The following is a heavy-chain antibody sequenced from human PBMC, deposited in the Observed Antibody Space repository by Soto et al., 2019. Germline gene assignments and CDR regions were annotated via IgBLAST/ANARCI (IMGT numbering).Heavy chain of an antibody. Sequence: EVQLVESGGGLVQPGGSLRLSCAASGFTCSSYWMHWVRQAPGKGLVWVSRINSDGSSTNYADSVKGQFTISRDNAKNTLYVQINSLRAEDTAVYYCGRGASGSYRLAYWCQGTLVTVS. D-gene: IGHD3-10*01. CDR2: INSDGSST. J-gene: IGHJ4*02. V-gene: IGHV3-74*01. CDR3: GRGASGSYRLAY. CDR1: GFTCSSYW.